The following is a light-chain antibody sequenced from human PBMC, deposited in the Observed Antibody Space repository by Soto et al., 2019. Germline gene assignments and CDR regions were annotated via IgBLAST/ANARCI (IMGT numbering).Light chain of an antibody. CDR2: KGT. Sequence: QSVLAQPASVSGSPGQSITISCTGTSSDLRAYNAVSWYQQRPGKAPQVIIYKGTKRPSGVSNRFSGSVSGNAASLTVSGLQAEDEAEYFCCSSAPESTYVFGTGTKVTVL. CDR1: SSDLRAYNA. J-gene: IGLJ1*01. CDR3: CSSAPESTYV. V-gene: IGLV2-23*01.